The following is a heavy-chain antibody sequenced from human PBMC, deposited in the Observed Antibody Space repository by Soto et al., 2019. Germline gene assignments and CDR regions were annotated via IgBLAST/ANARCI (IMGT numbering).Heavy chain of an antibody. V-gene: IGHV3-30-3*01. Sequence: QVQVVESGGGVVQPGGSLRLSCAASGFTFSTSAMHWVRQAPGKGLEWMAMISYGGNNKYYADSVKGRFTISRDISERTLYLQMNSLRTEDTAVYYCAREEFEAGRGHFGCWGQGTLVSVSS. J-gene: IGHJ4*02. CDR3: AREEFEAGRGHFGC. CDR2: ISYGGNNK. D-gene: IGHD6-13*01. CDR1: GFTFSTSA.